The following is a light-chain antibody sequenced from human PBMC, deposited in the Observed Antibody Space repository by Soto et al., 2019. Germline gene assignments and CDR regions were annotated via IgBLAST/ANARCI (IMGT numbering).Light chain of an antibody. J-gene: IGLJ2*01. V-gene: IGLV2-14*03. CDR2: DVT. CDR1: DSDIGVYND. Sequence: QSVLTQPASVSGSPGQSITISCTGTDSDIGVYNDVSWYQQYPGKAPKLMIYDVTNRPSGVSNRFSGSKSGNMASLTISGLQAEDEADYYCSSYANYNVVFGGGTQLTVL. CDR3: SSYANYNVV.